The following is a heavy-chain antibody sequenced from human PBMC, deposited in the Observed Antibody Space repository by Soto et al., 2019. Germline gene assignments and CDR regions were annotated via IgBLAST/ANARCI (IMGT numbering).Heavy chain of an antibody. CDR1: GGSITSDYSC. V-gene: IGHV4-30-4*01. J-gene: IGHJ4*02. CDR2: IFDSGTT. Sequence: QVQLQESGPGLVKPSQTLSLTCTVSGGSITSDYSCWSWIRQPPGEGLEWIGHIFDSGTTYTNPSLRSHVATSLDPPKNHFSLTLSSVTAADTAVYYCARGPSGDKVHYWGQGALVTVSS. CDR3: ARGPSGDKVHY. D-gene: IGHD7-27*01.